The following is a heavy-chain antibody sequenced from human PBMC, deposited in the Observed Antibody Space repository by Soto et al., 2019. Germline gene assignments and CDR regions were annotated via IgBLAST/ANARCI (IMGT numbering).Heavy chain of an antibody. Sequence: QTLSLTCAISGDSVSSNSAACNWIRHSPSRGLEWLGRTYYRSKWYNDYAVSVKSRITINPDTSKNQFSLQLNSVTPEDTAVYYCARLIGPSVENWNYPFDYWGQGTLVTVSS. CDR1: GDSVSSNSAA. D-gene: IGHD1-7*01. V-gene: IGHV6-1*01. CDR2: TYYRSKWYN. J-gene: IGHJ4*02. CDR3: ARLIGPSVENWNYPFDY.